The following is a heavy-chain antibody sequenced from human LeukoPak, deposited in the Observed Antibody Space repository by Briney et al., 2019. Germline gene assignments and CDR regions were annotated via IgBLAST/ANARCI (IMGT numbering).Heavy chain of an antibody. V-gene: IGHV3-23*01. CDR3: ARALSYWNYFDS. D-gene: IGHD1-1*01. Sequence: GGSLRLSCAASGFTFNTYAMNWVRQSPGKGLEWVSAIGATSGTTFYADSVKGRFTVSRDNSQNTLYLQMAGLRAEDTAIYCCARALSYWNYFDSWGQGTLVTVSS. CDR2: IGATSGTT. J-gene: IGHJ4*02. CDR1: GFTFNTYA.